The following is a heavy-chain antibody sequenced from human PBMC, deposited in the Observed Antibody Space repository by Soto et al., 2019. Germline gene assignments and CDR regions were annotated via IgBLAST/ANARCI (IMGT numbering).Heavy chain of an antibody. CDR1: GFTFSRDA. D-gene: IGHD1-26*01. Sequence: GGSLRLSCAASGFTFSRDAISWGRQAPGKGLEWVSAISGSGGSTYYADSVKGRFTISRDNSKNTLYLQMNSLRAEDTAVYYCAKGATGYYYYGMDVWGQGTTVTVSS. CDR3: AKGATGYYYYGMDV. V-gene: IGHV3-23*01. CDR2: ISGSGGST. J-gene: IGHJ6*02.